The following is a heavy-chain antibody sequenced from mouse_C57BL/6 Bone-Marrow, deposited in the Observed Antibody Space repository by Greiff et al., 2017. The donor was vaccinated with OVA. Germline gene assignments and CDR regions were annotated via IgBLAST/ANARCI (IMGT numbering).Heavy chain of an antibody. CDR2: IYPGDGDT. CDR3: ARSRITAY. J-gene: IGHJ3*01. Sequence: QVQLQQSGPELVKPGASVKISCKASGYAFSSSWMNWVKQRPGKGLEWIGRIYPGDGDTNYNGKFKGKATLTADKSSSTAYMQLSSLTSEDSAVYFCARSRITAYWGQGTLVTVSA. D-gene: IGHD2-4*01. CDR1: GYAFSSSW. V-gene: IGHV1-82*01.